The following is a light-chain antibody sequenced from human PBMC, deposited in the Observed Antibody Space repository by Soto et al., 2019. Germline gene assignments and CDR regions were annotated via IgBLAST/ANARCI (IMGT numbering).Light chain of an antibody. Sequence: EIVLTQSPGTLSLSPGERATLSCRASQSVRNSYLAWYQQKPGQAPRLLVYGASSRATGIPDRFSGSGSGTDFTLTISRLEPEDFAVYYCQQYGSSPLAFGGGTKVEIK. CDR1: QSVRNSY. CDR2: GAS. CDR3: QQYGSSPLA. J-gene: IGKJ4*01. V-gene: IGKV3-20*01.